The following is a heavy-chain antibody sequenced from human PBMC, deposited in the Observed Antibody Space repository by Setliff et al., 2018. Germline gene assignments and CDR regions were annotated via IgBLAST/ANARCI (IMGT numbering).Heavy chain of an antibody. CDR2: INHRGST. CDR1: GGTFSDYH. V-gene: IGHV4-34*01. CDR3: ARGRNIAARLLDS. Sequence: KTSETLSLTCAAYGGTFSDYHWTWIRQSPEKGLEWIGEINHRGSTNYNPSLKSRVTISIDTSRDQFSLKLISMIAVDTAVYYCARGRNIAARLLDSWGQGTLVTVSS. J-gene: IGHJ4*02. D-gene: IGHD6-6*01.